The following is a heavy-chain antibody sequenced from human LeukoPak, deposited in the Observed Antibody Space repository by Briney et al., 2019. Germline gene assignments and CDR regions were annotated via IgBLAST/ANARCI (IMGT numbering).Heavy chain of an antibody. V-gene: IGHV4-4*07. CDR3: ASAYCSGGSCYFDY. Sequence: PSETLSLTCTVSGGPINSYYWSWIRQPAGKGLELIGRIYTSGSTNYNPSLKSRVTMSVDASKNQFSLKLSAVTAADTAVYYCASAYCSGGSCYFDYWGQGTLVTVSS. CDR2: IYTSGST. CDR1: GGPINSYY. D-gene: IGHD2-15*01. J-gene: IGHJ4*02.